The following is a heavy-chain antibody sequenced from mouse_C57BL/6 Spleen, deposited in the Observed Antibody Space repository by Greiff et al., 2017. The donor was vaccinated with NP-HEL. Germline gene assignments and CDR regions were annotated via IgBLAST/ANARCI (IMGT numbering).Heavy chain of an antibody. Sequence: VQLQQSGAELMQPGASVKLSCKATGYTFPGYWIEWVKQRPGHGLEWIGEILPGSGSTQSTEKFKGKATFTADTSSNTAYMQLSSLTTEDSAIYYCARDYGSSLYAMDYWGQGTSVTVSS. D-gene: IGHD1-1*01. CDR2: ILPGSGST. CDR3: ARDYGSSLYAMDY. CDR1: GYTFPGYW. V-gene: IGHV1-9*01. J-gene: IGHJ4*01.